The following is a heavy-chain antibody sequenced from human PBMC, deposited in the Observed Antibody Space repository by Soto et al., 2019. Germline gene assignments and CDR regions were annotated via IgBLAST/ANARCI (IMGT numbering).Heavy chain of an antibody. V-gene: IGHV5-51*01. CDR2: IYPGDSDT. CDR1: GYNFTNYW. CDR3: ARQRNAYSGMDV. Sequence: GESLKISCKASGYNFTNYWIVWVRQTPGKGLEWMGIIYPGDSDTRYSPSLQGQVTISADKSISTAYLQWDTLKASDSAIYYCARQRNAYSGMDVWGQGTTVTVSS. J-gene: IGHJ6*02.